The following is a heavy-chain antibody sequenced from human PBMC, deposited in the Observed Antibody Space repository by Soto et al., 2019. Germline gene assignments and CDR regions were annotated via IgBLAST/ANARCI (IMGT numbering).Heavy chain of an antibody. V-gene: IGHV4-59*08. Sequence: ASETLSLTCAVSGDSISSYYCMWIRQPPGKGLESIGYLYYGRSANYNPSLKSRVTISLDTSKNQFSLKLASVTAADTAVYYCASLPVFPSAMTLDSWGQGTLVTVSS. CDR3: ASLPVFPSAMTLDS. CDR2: LYYGRSA. D-gene: IGHD2-2*01. J-gene: IGHJ4*02. CDR1: GDSISSYY.